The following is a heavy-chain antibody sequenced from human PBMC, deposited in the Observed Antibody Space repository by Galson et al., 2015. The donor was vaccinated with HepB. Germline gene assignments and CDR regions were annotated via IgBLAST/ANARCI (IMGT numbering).Heavy chain of an antibody. V-gene: IGHV6-1*01. Sequence: CAISGDSVSSNSAAWNWIRQSPSRGLEWLGRTYYRSKWYNDYAVSVKSRITINPDTPKNQFSLQLNSVTPEDTAVYYCAQTRKSFVGYSTLDADAFDIWGQGTMVTASS. CDR3: AQTRKSFVGYSTLDADAFDI. J-gene: IGHJ3*02. CDR1: GDSVSSNSAA. D-gene: IGHD6-13*01. CDR2: TYYRSKWYN.